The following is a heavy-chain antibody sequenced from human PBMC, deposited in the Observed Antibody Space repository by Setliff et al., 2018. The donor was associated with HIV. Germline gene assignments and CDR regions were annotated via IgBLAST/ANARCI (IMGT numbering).Heavy chain of an antibody. J-gene: IGHJ3*02. CDR1: GDSISRDFYY. CDR2: IYTNGRT. V-gene: IGHV4-61*09. CDR3: ARSDAFDI. Sequence: PSETLSLTCTVSGDSISRDFYYWNWIRQPAGKGLEWIGHIYTNGRTHYNPSLKSRVTISMDTSKNQFSLKLSTVTAEDTAVYYCARSDAFDIWGQGTLVTVSS.